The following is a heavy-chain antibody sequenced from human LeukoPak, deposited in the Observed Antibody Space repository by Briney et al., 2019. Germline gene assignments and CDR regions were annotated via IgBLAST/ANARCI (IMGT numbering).Heavy chain of an antibody. CDR2: LSHSGSS. Sequence: SETLSLTCTVSGYSISSGYYWDWIRQPPGKGLEWIGTLSHSGSSYYNPSLKSRVTISVDTSKNQFSLKLSSVTAADTAVYYCAGGTITGGRDYWGQGTLVTVSS. CDR1: GYSISSGYY. V-gene: IGHV4-38-2*02. J-gene: IGHJ4*02. D-gene: IGHD1/OR15-1a*01. CDR3: AGGTITGGRDY.